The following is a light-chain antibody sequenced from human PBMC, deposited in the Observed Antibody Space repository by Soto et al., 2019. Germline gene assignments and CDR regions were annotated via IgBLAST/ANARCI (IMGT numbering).Light chain of an antibody. J-gene: IGKJ3*01. Sequence: DIQMTQSPSSLSASVGDRVTITCRASQGIRSDLGWYQQRPGKAPKRLIYAASSLQSGVPSRFSGGGFGTEFTLTINNLQPEDFATYYCLQHNSYPFTFGPGTKVDIK. CDR3: LQHNSYPFT. CDR2: AAS. V-gene: IGKV1-17*02. CDR1: QGIRSD.